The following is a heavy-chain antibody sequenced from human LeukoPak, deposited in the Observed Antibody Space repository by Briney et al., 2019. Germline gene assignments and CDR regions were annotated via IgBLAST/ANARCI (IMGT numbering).Heavy chain of an antibody. CDR1: GFTFTNAW. Sequence: PGGSLRLSCAASGFTFTNAWMSWFRQAPGKGLEWVGRIKSRVSGGTTDYAAPVKGRFTISRDDSKNTLHLQMDSLRTEDTAVYYCTSDLPGGYSNYFDDWGQGTLVTVSS. J-gene: IGHJ4*02. CDR2: IKSRVSGGTT. D-gene: IGHD4-23*01. CDR3: TSDLPGGYSNYFDD. V-gene: IGHV3-15*01.